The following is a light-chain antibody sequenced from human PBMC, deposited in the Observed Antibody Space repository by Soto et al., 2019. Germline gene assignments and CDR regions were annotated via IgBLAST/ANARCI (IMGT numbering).Light chain of an antibody. CDR2: ENN. J-gene: IGLJ1*01. Sequence: QSVLTQPPSVSAAPGQKVTISCSGSSSNIGSNYVSWYQQLPGTAPKLLIYENNKRPSGIPDRFSGSKSGTSATLGITGLQTGDEADYYCGTWDSSLSARQYVFGTRTKVPVL. CDR1: SSNIGSNY. CDR3: GTWDSSLSARQYV. V-gene: IGLV1-51*02.